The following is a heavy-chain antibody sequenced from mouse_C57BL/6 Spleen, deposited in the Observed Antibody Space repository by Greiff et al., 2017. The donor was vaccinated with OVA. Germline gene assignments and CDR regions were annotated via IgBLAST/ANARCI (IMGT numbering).Heavy chain of an antibody. CDR1: GYTFTSYW. J-gene: IGHJ2*01. V-gene: IGHV1-50*01. Sequence: QVQLQQPGAELVKPGASVKLSCKASGYTFTSYWMQWVKQRPGQGLEWIGEIDPSDSYTNYNQKFKGKATLTVDTSSSTAYMQLSSLTSDDSAVYYCARYCVFDYWGQGTTLTVSS. CDR3: ARYCVFDY. CDR2: IDPSDSYT.